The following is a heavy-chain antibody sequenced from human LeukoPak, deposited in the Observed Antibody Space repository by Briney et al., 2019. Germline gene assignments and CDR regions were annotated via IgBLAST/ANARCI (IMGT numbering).Heavy chain of an antibody. CDR2: INAGNGNT. J-gene: IGHJ4*02. Sequence: ASVKVSCKASGYTFTSYGISWVRQAPGQGLEWMGWINAGNGNTKYSQKFQGRVTITRDTSASTAYMELSSLRSEDTAVYYCARDHYYDSSGYLTHFDYWGQGTLVTVSS. CDR1: GYTFTSYG. D-gene: IGHD3-22*01. V-gene: IGHV1-3*01. CDR3: ARDHYYDSSGYLTHFDY.